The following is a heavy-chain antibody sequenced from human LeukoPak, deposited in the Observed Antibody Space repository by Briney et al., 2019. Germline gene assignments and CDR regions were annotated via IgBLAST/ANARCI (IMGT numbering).Heavy chain of an antibody. CDR3: ARDSSSWYPFDY. J-gene: IGHJ4*02. D-gene: IGHD6-13*01. CDR2: IIPILGIA. CDR1: GGTFSSYT. Sequence: SVKVSCKASGGTFSSYTISWVRQAPGQGLEWVGRIIPILGIANYAQKFQGRVTITADKSTSTAYMELSSLRSEDTAVYYCARDSSSWYPFDYWGQGTLVTVSS. V-gene: IGHV1-69*04.